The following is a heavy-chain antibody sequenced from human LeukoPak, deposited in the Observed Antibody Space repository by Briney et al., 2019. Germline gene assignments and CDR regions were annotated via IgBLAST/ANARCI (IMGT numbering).Heavy chain of an antibody. Sequence: GGSLRLSCAASGFTFSSYSMNWVRHAPGKGLEWVSSISSSSSYIYYADSVKGRFTISRDNAKNSLYLQMNSLRAEDTAVYYCARDFIVAAIYYYYYMDVWGKGTTVTVSS. V-gene: IGHV3-21*01. D-gene: IGHD1-26*01. CDR3: ARDFIVAAIYYYYYMDV. CDR2: ISSSSSYI. CDR1: GFTFSSYS. J-gene: IGHJ6*03.